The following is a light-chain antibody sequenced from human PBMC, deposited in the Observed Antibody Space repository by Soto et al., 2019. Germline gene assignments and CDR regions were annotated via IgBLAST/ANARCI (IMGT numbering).Light chain of an antibody. CDR2: KVS. J-gene: IGKJ1*01. Sequence: VVMTQSPLSLPGTLGQPSCSSGRSSQSRICTDRNTYLNWFQQRPRHSPRRLIYKVSNRHSGLPDRSSGSGSGTAFTLNISRVEPEDVGVYSRIQGTHTTWTFGPGTKVDI. V-gene: IGKV2-30*01. CDR1: QSRICTDRNTY. CDR3: IQGTHTTWT.